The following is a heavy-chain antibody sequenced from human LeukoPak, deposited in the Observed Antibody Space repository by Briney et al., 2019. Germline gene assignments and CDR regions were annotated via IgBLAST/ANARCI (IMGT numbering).Heavy chain of an antibody. Sequence: PGGSLRLSCAASGFTVSSNEMSWVRQAPGKGLEWVANIKQDGSEKYYVDSVKGRFTISRDNAKNSLYLQMNSLRAEDTAAYYCARVESGCSSTSCYRGAFDYWGQGTLVTVSS. V-gene: IGHV3-7*01. D-gene: IGHD2-2*01. CDR3: ARVESGCSSTSCYRGAFDY. J-gene: IGHJ4*02. CDR2: IKQDGSEK. CDR1: GFTVSSNE.